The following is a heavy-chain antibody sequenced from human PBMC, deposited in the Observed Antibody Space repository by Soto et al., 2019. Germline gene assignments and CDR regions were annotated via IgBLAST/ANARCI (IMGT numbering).Heavy chain of an antibody. CDR2: ISSSSSYI. V-gene: IGHV3-21*01. D-gene: IGHD6-13*01. CDR3: ASIAAAGTRSYYYGMDV. Sequence: GSLRLSCAASGFTFSSYSINFFRHSAFKWLEWVSSISSSSSYIYYADSVKGRFTISRDNAKNSLYLQMNSLRAEDTAVYYCASIAAAGTRSYYYGMDVWGQGTTVTVSS. CDR1: GFTFSSYS. J-gene: IGHJ6*02.